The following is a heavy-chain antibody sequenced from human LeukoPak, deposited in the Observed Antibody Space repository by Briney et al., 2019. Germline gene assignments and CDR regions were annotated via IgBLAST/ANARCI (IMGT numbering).Heavy chain of an antibody. J-gene: IGHJ4*02. Sequence: ASVKVSCKASGYTFTCYYMHWVRQAPGQGREWMGRINPNSGGRNYAQKFQGRVTMTRDPSINTAYMEVSSLRSDDTAVYYCARDLGRDGYNYYSWGQGTLVTVSS. CDR2: INPNSGGR. V-gene: IGHV1-2*06. D-gene: IGHD5-24*01. CDR3: ARDLGRDGYNYYS. CDR1: GYTFTCYY.